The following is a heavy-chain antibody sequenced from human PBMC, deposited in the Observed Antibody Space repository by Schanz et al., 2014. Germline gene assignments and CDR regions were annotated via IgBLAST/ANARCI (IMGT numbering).Heavy chain of an antibody. CDR3: ARGPSTGAFDI. J-gene: IGHJ3*02. CDR1: GGTFSSST. V-gene: IGHV1-69*08. Sequence: QVQLVQSGAEVKKPGSSVKVSCKASGGTFSSSTLTLVRQAPGQGLEWMGRIIPILDKTNYAQKFQGRVTMTADKSTSTVYMEVSGLRSEDTAVYFCARGPSTGAFDIWGQGTMVTVSS. CDR2: IIPILDKT.